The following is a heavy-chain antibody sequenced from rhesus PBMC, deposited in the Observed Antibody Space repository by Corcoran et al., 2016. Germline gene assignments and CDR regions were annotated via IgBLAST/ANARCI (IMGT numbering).Heavy chain of an antibody. D-gene: IGHD4-29*01. CDR2: SSGMGSST. Sequence: QVQLQESGPGLVNPSETLSLTCAVSGGSISSSYWWTWIRQPPGMGLEGIGYSSGMGSSTNYNPSLKSRVTISKDTSKKQFSRKLSSVTAADTAVYYCARDQEQLSVLDSWGQGVVVTVSS. CDR1: GGSISSSYW. V-gene: IGHV4S19*01. J-gene: IGHJ6*01. CDR3: ARDQEQLSVLDS.